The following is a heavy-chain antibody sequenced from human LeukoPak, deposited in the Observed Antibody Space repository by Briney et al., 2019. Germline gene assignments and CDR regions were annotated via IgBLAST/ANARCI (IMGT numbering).Heavy chain of an antibody. J-gene: IGHJ4*02. CDR3: ARSYDSSGQGAAFDY. CDR2: ISYDGSNK. CDR1: GFTFSSYA. Sequence: GGSLRLSCAAFGFTFSSYAMHWVRQAPGKGLEWVAVISYDGSNKYYADSVKGRFTISRDNSKNTLYLQMNSLRAEDTAVYYCARSYDSSGQGAAFDYWGQGTLVTVSS. D-gene: IGHD3-22*01. V-gene: IGHV3-30-3*01.